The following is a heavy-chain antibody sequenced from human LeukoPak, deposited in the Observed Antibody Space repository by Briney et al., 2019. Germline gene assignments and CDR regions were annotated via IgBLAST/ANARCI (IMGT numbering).Heavy chain of an antibody. Sequence: GGPLRLSCAASGFTFSSYWMSWVRQAPGRGLEWVANIHPEGNEKYHVESVKGRFTISRDNAKNSLFLQMNGLRVKDTAVYYCARGDAFSGDHWGQGTLVTVSS. J-gene: IGHJ4*02. CDR3: ARGDAFSGDH. CDR1: GFTFSSYW. CDR2: IHPEGNEK. V-gene: IGHV3-7*04.